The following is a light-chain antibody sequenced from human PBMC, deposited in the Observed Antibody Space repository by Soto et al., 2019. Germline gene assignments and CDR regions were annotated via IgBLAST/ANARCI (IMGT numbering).Light chain of an antibody. CDR2: GNS. V-gene: IGLV1-40*01. J-gene: IGLJ1*01. CDR3: QSYPSSMSGHSV. CDR1: SSNIGAGYD. Sequence: QSVLTQPPSVSGAPGQRVTISCTGSSSNIGAGYDVHWYQQLPGTAPKLLIYGNSNRPSGVPDRFSGSKSGTSASLAITGLQAEDEADYFSQSYPSSMSGHSVFGTGTKVPVL.